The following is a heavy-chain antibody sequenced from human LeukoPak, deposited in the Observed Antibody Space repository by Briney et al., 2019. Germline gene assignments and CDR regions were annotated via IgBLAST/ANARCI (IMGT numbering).Heavy chain of an antibody. D-gene: IGHD6-13*01. CDR3: AKEERAAGTLDY. CDR2: ISYDGSNK. V-gene: IGHV3-30*18. J-gene: IGHJ4*02. CDR1: GFNFNSYG. Sequence: GGSLRLSCAASGFNFNSYGMHWVRQPPGKGLDWVALISYDGSNKYYADSVKGRFAISRDNSKNTLYLQMNSLRAEDTAIYYCAKEERAAGTLDYWGQGTLVTVSS.